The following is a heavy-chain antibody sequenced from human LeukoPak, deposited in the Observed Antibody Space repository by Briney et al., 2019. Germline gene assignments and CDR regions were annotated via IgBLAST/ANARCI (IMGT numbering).Heavy chain of an antibody. V-gene: IGHV3-23*01. D-gene: IGHD6-19*01. J-gene: IGHJ4*02. Sequence: GGSLRLSCAASGFTINTFTMNWVRQAPGKGLEWVSTVRGAEGGTYYADSVKGRFTISRDNFENTLYLQMNYLREEDTALYYCAKAFSSGWSPFDYWGQGALVTVSS. CDR3: AKAFSSGWSPFDY. CDR2: VRGAEGGT. CDR1: GFTINTFT.